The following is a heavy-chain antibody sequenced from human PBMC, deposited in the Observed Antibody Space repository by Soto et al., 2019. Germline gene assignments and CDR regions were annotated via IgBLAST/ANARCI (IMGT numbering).Heavy chain of an antibody. D-gene: IGHD2-2*01. V-gene: IGHV3-23*01. J-gene: IGHJ5*02. CDR2: ISGSGGST. CDR3: AKDEGGFRCSSTSCYDGNWFDP. Sequence: PGGSLRLSCAASGFTFSSYAMSWVRQAPGKGLEWVSAISGSGGSTYYADSVKGRFTISRDNSKNTLYLQMNSLRAEDTAVYYCAKDEGGFRCSSTSCYDGNWFDPWGQGTLVTVSS. CDR1: GFTFSSYA.